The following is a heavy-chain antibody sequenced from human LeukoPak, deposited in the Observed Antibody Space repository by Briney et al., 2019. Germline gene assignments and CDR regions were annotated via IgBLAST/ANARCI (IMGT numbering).Heavy chain of an antibody. J-gene: IGHJ5*02. D-gene: IGHD3-22*01. CDR1: GGTFSSYA. V-gene: IGHV1-69*06. CDR3: ARVNFGDSSGYVSDWFDP. CDR2: IIPIFGTA. Sequence: GASVKVSCKASGGTFSSYAISWVRQAPGQGLEWMGGIIPIFGTANYAQKFQGRVTITADKSTSTAYMELSSLRSEDTAVYYCARVNFGDSSGYVSDWFDPRGQGTLVTVSS.